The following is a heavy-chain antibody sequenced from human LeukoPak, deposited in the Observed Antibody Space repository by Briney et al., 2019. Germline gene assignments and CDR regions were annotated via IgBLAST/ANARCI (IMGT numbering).Heavy chain of an antibody. CDR1: GFTFSSYW. D-gene: IGHD3-10*02. CDR2: ISSDGSTT. J-gene: IGHJ6*03. Sequence: GGSLRLSCAASGFTFSSYWMHWVRQAPGKGLVWVSRISSDGSTTSYADSVKGRFTISRDNAKNTLYLQMNSLRAGDTAVYYCASCSRRNYYYYYMDVWGKGTTVTVSS. V-gene: IGHV3-74*01. CDR3: ASCSRRNYYYYYMDV.